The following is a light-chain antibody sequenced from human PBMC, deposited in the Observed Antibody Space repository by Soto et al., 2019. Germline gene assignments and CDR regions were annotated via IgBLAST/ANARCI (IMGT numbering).Light chain of an antibody. Sequence: QSALTQPASVSGSPGQSITISCTGTSSDVGGYTYVSWYQHHPGKAPKLMIYEVSNRPSGVSNRFSGSKSGNTASLTISGLQAEDEADYYCSSYTSSSTYGFGTGTKVTVL. CDR3: SSYTSSSTYG. V-gene: IGLV2-14*01. CDR1: SSDVGGYTY. CDR2: EVS. J-gene: IGLJ1*01.